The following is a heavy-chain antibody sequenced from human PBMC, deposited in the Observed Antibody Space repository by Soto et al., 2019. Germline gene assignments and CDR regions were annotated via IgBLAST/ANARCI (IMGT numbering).Heavy chain of an antibody. Sequence: GASVKVSCKASGYTFTSYGISWVRQAPGQGLEWMGWISAYNGNTNYAQKLQGRVTMITDTSTSTAYMELRSLRSDDTAVYYCARVIQKRRYSGSYYPLHADYWGQGTLVTVSS. V-gene: IGHV1-18*01. CDR2: ISAYNGNT. J-gene: IGHJ4*02. CDR3: ARVIQKRRYSGSYYPLHADY. CDR1: GYTFTSYG. D-gene: IGHD1-26*01.